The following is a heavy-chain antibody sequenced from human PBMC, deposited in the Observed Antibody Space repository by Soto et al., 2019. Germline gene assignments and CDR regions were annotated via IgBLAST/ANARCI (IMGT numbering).Heavy chain of an antibody. CDR3: ARDSPYYYGSGSYFVYTNYYYGMDV. J-gene: IGHJ6*02. D-gene: IGHD3-10*01. CDR1: GFTFSSYG. CDR2: IWYDGSNK. V-gene: IGHV3-33*01. Sequence: QVQLVESGGGVVQPGRSLRLSCAASGFTFSSYGMHWVRQAPGKGLEWVAVIWYDGSNKYYADSVKGRFTISRDNSKNTLYLQMNSLRAEDTAVYYCARDSPYYYGSGSYFVYTNYYYGMDVWGQGTTVTVSS.